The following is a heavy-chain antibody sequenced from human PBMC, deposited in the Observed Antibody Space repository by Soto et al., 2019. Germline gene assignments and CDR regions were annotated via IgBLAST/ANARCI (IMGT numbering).Heavy chain of an antibody. V-gene: IGHV3-7*03. Sequence: EVQLVESGGGLVQPGGSLRLSCAASGFTFRTYWLSWVRQVPGKGLEWVANINLDGSEKNYVDSVKGRFTISRDNARNSLYLQKSSLRAEDTAPYDVARDGSTSGYSYDYHGMDVWGQGTTVTVSS. CDR2: INLDGSEK. J-gene: IGHJ6*02. D-gene: IGHD5-18*01. CDR3: ARDGSTSGYSYDYHGMDV. CDR1: GFTFRTYW.